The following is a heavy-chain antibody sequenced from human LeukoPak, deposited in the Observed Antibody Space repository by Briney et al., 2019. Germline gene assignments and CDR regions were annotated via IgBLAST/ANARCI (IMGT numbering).Heavy chain of an antibody. CDR2: IYQSGNT. CDR3: TRDAASGYSTI. Sequence: SETLSLTCTVSRYSIRTTYYWGWIRQIPGKGLEWIGSIYQSGNTYYNPSLKSRVTISVDTSKNQFSLNLRSVTAADTALYYCTRDAASGYSTIWGQGTLVAVSS. J-gene: IGHJ4*02. CDR1: RYSIRTTYY. D-gene: IGHD2-2*03. V-gene: IGHV4-38-2*02.